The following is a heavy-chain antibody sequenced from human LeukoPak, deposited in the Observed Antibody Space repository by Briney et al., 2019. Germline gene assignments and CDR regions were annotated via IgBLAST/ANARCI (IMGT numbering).Heavy chain of an antibody. Sequence: SETLSLTCAVSGGSISSNNWWSWVRQPPGKGLEWIGEIYHSGSTSYNPSLMSRVTISIDKSKNQFSLGLSSVTAADTAVYYCARIVTTTYYFDDWGPGTLVSVSS. CDR3: ARIVTTTYYFDD. CDR1: GGSISSNNW. J-gene: IGHJ4*02. CDR2: IYHSGST. V-gene: IGHV4-4*02. D-gene: IGHD5-12*01.